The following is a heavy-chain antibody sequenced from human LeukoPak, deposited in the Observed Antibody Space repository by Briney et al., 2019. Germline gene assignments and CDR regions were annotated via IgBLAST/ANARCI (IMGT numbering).Heavy chain of an antibody. CDR3: ARDRWPYDAYDV. CDR2: ISSSSDAM. Sequence: GGSLRLSCAASGFSFSDYSMNWVRQAPGKGLEWVSYISSSSDAMYYADSARGRFTISRDNAENSVYLQMTNLRVEDAAVYYCARDRWPYDAYDVWGQGTMVTVSS. J-gene: IGHJ3*01. CDR1: GFSFSDYS. D-gene: IGHD5-24*01. V-gene: IGHV3-21*05.